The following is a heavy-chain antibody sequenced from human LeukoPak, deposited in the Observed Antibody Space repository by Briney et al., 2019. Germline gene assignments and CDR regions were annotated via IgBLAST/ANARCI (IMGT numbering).Heavy chain of an antibody. CDR3: AREHIIGWFDP. CDR1: GFTFSSYS. D-gene: IGHD3-3*01. CDR2: ISSSSSYI. Sequence: PGGSLRLSCAASGFTFSSYSMNWVRQAPGKGLEWVSSISSSSSYIYYADSVKGRFTISRDNAKNSLYLPMNSLRAEDTAVYYCAREHIIGWFDPWGQGTLVTVSS. J-gene: IGHJ5*02. V-gene: IGHV3-21*01.